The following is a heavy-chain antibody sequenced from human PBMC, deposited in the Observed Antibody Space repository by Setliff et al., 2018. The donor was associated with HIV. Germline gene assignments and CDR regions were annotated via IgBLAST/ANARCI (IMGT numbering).Heavy chain of an antibody. J-gene: IGHJ4*02. V-gene: IGHV1-69*10. Sequence: ASVKVSCKASRGTFSSYGFNWVRQAPGQGLEWMGGIIPILGIANYAQKFKGRVTITADKSTSTVYMELRSLRSEDTAVYYCARDHDSSAYTYFDYWARERWSPSPQ. D-gene: IGHD3-22*01. CDR2: IIPILGIA. CDR1: RGTFSSYG. CDR3: ARDHDSSAYTYFDY.